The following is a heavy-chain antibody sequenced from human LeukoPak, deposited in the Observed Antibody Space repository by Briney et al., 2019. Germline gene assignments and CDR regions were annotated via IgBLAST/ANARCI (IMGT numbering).Heavy chain of an antibody. V-gene: IGHV3-7*01. D-gene: IGHD6-19*01. Sequence: PGGSLRLSCAASEFTLSSYWMSWVRQAPGKGLEWVANINQDGSEKYCVDSVKGRFTISRDNAKNSLYLQMNSLRAEDTAVYYCASGVGWLVDNWGQGTLVSASS. J-gene: IGHJ4*02. CDR1: EFTLSSYW. CDR2: INQDGSEK. CDR3: ASGVGWLVDN.